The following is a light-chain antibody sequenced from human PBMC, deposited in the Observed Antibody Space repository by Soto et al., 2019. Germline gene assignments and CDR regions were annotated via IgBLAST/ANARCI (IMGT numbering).Light chain of an antibody. V-gene: IGLV2-8*01. CDR3: KSYAGSNTYV. CDR2: EVV. Sequence: QSALTQPPSASGSPGQSVTISCTGTKNDIGVYDFVSWYQHHPGKAPRLIIYEVVQRPSGVPDRFSGSKSGNTASLTVSGLQAADEVDYFCKSYAGSNTYVFGSGTKVPVL. J-gene: IGLJ1*01. CDR1: KNDIGVYDF.